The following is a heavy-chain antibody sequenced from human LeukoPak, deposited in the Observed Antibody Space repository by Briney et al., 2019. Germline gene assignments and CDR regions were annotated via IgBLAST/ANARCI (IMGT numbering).Heavy chain of an antibody. CDR3: ARLPDADSSSSGDAFDI. Sequence: PSETLSLTCTVSGGSISSGSYYWSWIRQPAGKGLEWIGRIYTSGSTNYNPSLKSRVTISVDTSKNQFSLKLSSVTAADTAVYYCARLPDADSSSSGDAFDIWGQGTMVTVSS. V-gene: IGHV4-61*02. D-gene: IGHD6-13*01. CDR2: IYTSGST. CDR1: GGSISSGSYY. J-gene: IGHJ3*02.